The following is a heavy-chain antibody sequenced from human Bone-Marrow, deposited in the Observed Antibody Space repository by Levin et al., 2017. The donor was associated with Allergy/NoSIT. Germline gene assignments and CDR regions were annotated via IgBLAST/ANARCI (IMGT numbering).Heavy chain of an antibody. J-gene: IGHJ6*02. CDR1: GYSFSDYY. Sequence: ASVKVSCEASGYSFSDYYVHWVRQAPGQGLEWVGWINPNGAETEYAQRFQGWITMTRDTSISTAYLELTRLRSDDTGVYYCARGYCGDSACSHYRHYYGLDVWGQGTTVTVS. D-gene: IGHD2-21*01. V-gene: IGHV1-2*04. CDR2: INPNGAET. CDR3: ARGYCGDSACSHYRHYYGLDV.